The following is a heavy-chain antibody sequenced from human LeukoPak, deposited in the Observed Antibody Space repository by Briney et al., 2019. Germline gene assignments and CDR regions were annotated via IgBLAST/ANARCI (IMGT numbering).Heavy chain of an antibody. CDR2: ISWNSGSI. D-gene: IGHD6-19*01. CDR3: AKGAPYSSGWCLDAFDI. CDR1: GFTFDDYA. Sequence: GRSLRLSCAASGFTFDDYAMHWVRQAPGKGLEWVSGISWNSGSIGYADSVKGRFTISRDNAKNSLYLQMNSLRAEDMALYYCAKGAPYSSGWCLDAFDIWGQGTMVTVSS. V-gene: IGHV3-9*03. J-gene: IGHJ3*02.